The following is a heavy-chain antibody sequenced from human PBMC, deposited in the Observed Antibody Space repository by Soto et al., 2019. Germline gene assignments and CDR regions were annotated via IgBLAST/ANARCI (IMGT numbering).Heavy chain of an antibody. J-gene: IGHJ4*02. CDR1: GLNFDDFA. CDR2: ITWNSRVL. CDR3: AKGRYDFWSPYYFDS. Sequence: EVQLVESGGRLVQPGRSLRLSCVGTGLNFDDFAMHWVRQAPGKGLEWVSGITWNSRVLAYADSVKGRFTISRDNARNSLYLPMDSLRDEDTALYYCAKGRYDFWSPYYFDSWGQGTLVTVSS. D-gene: IGHD3-3*01. V-gene: IGHV3-9*01.